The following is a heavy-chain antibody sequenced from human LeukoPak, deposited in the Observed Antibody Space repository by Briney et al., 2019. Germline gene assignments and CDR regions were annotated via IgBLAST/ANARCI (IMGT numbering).Heavy chain of an antibody. Sequence: PGGSLRLSCAASGFTFSYFSMNWVRQAPGKGLEWVSSISSSGSYIYYADSVKGRFTIARDNSKNTLYLQMNSLRAEDTAVYYCAKGNCRGTSCYSDYWGQGTLSPSPQ. CDR1: GFTFSYFS. D-gene: IGHD2-2*02. CDR2: ISSSGSYI. J-gene: IGHJ4*02. V-gene: IGHV3-21*04. CDR3: AKGNCRGTSCYSDY.